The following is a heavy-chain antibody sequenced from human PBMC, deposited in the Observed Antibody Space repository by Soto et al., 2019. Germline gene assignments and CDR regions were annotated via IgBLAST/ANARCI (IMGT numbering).Heavy chain of an antibody. D-gene: IGHD1-26*01. CDR2: ISSSSTT. Sequence: EVQLVESGGGLVLPGGSLRLSCAASGFTFSQYGLNWVRQAPGKGLEWVSFISSSSTTQYADSVRGRFTISRDNAENSMYLQMNSLRAEDTAMYYCAREVGHIDYWGQGTLVTVSS. J-gene: IGHJ4*02. CDR3: AREVGHIDY. V-gene: IGHV3-48*01. CDR1: GFTFSQYG.